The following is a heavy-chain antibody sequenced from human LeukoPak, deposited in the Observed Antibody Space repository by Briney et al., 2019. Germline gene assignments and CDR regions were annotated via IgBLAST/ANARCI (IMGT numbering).Heavy chain of an antibody. CDR3: ARRRYSSSWYTSAYNWFDP. CDR1: GGSFSGYY. J-gene: IGHJ5*02. V-gene: IGHV4-34*01. Sequence: SETLSLTCAVYGGSFSGYYWSWIRQPPGKGLEWIGEINHSGSTNYNPSLKSRVTISVDTSKNQFSLKLSSVTAADTAVYYCARRRYSSSWYTSAYNWFDPWGQGTLVTVSS. CDR2: INHSGST. D-gene: IGHD6-13*01.